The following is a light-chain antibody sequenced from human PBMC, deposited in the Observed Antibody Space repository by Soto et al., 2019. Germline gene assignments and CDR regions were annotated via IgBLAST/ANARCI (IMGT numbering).Light chain of an antibody. V-gene: IGLV2-11*01. CDR2: DVS. J-gene: IGLJ2*01. CDR3: CSYAGSDFVV. CDR1: SSDVGGYNY. Sequence: QSVLTQPRSVSGSPGQSVTISCTGTSSDVGGYNYVSWYQQHPGKAPKLMIYDVSKRPSGVPDRFSGSKSGNTASLTISGLQAEDEADYDCCSYAGSDFVVFGGGTKVTVL.